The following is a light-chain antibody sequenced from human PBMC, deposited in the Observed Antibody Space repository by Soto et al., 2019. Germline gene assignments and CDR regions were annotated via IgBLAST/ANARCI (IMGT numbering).Light chain of an antibody. CDR2: EVI. V-gene: IGLV2-14*01. CDR1: SRDVGGYNY. J-gene: IGLJ3*02. Sequence: QSALTQPASVSGSPGQSITISCTGSSRDVGGYNYVSWYQQHPGKAPQLMIYEVINRPSGVSHRFSGSKSGNTASLTISGLQAEDEADYYCSSYTSSSTWVFGGGTKLTVL. CDR3: SSYTSSSTWV.